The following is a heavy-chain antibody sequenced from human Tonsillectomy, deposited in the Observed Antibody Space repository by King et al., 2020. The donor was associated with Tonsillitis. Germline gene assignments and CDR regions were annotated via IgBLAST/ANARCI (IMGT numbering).Heavy chain of an antibody. J-gene: IGHJ4*02. V-gene: IGHV3-7*01. Sequence: QLVQSGGGLVQPGGSLRLSCAASGYTFSSYWMTWVRQAPGKGLEWVANIKDDGSEKYFLDSVKARFTISRDNAESSVYLQMNSLRAEDTAVYYCARVGMRDAFDYWGQGTLVIVSS. CDR2: IKDDGSEK. CDR3: ARVGMRDAFDY. CDR1: GYTFSSYW.